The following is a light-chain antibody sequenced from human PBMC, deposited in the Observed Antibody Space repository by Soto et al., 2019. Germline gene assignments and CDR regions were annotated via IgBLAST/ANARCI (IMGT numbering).Light chain of an antibody. V-gene: IGKV3-20*01. CDR3: QQYVGSPST. CDR2: DAS. Sequence: EIVFAPSPGPLSLSPGERATLSCRASQSVGNNYLAWYQQKPGQGPRLLIYDASSRATGIPDRFSGSASGTDFTLTISRLEPEDFAVYYCQQYVGSPSTFGQGTKV. CDR1: QSVGNNY. J-gene: IGKJ1*01.